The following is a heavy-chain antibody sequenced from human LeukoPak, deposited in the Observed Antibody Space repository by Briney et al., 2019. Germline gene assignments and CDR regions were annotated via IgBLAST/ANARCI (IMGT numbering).Heavy chain of an antibody. CDR3: AKEGYYGSGSFPDY. CDR2: IAFDGGNK. J-gene: IGHJ4*02. Sequence: GGSLRLSCAASGFTFSSYGMHWVRQAPGKGLEWVGVIAFDGGNKNYPDSVKGRFTISRDNSKNTLYLQMNSLRAEDTAVYYCAKEGYYGSGSFPDYWGQGTLVTVSS. V-gene: IGHV3-30*18. CDR1: GFTFSSYG. D-gene: IGHD3-10*01.